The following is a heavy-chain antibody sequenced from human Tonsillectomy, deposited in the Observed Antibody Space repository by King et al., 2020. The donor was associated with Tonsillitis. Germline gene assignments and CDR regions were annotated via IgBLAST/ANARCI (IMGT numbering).Heavy chain of an antibody. CDR3: ARVGYSYGFYNWFDS. Sequence: VQLVESGGGVVQPGRSLRLSCAASGVTFSTYAMHWVRQAPGKGLEWVAVISHDGTNKYYTESVKGRFTISRDNSKNTLFLQMNSLRVEDTAVYYCARVGYSYGFYNWFDSWGQGTLVTVSS. V-gene: IGHV3-30*04. J-gene: IGHJ5*01. CDR2: ISHDGTNK. CDR1: GVTFSTYA. D-gene: IGHD5-18*01.